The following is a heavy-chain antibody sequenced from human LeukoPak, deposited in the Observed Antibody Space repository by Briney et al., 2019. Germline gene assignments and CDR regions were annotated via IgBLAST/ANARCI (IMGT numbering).Heavy chain of an antibody. CDR2: IYYSGST. V-gene: IGHV4-59*01. CDR3: ARVNYYDSSGYYYRTFDY. D-gene: IGHD3-22*01. J-gene: IGHJ4*02. Sequence: SETLSLTCTVSGVSISSYYWSWIRQPPGKGLEWIGYIYYSGSTNYNPSLKSRVTISVDTSKNQFSLKLSSVTAADTAVYYCARVNYYDSSGYYYRTFDYWGQGTLVTVSS. CDR1: GVSISSYY.